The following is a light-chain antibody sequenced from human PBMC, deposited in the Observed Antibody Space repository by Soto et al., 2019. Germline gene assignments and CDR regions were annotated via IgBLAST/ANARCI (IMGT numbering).Light chain of an antibody. J-gene: IGLJ3*02. CDR3: AAWDDSLSGVV. CDR1: SSNIGFNA. CDR2: GNS. Sequence: QSVLTQPPSVSAAPGQKVTISCSGSSSNIGFNAVNWYQQLPGTAPKLVMHGNSQRPSGVPDRFSGSKSGTSASLAISGLRTEDEAQYYCAAWDDSLSGVVFGGGTKVTVL. V-gene: IGLV1-47*02.